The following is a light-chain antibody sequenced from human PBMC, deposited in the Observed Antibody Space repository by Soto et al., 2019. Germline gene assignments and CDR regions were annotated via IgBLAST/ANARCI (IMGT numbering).Light chain of an antibody. CDR2: GAS. CDR1: QSVSTD. J-gene: IGKJ5*01. V-gene: IGKV3-15*01. Sequence: EIVLTQSPATLSVSPGERVTLSCRASQSVSTDLAWYQQRPGQAPRLLIYGASTRAIGIPGRFSGSGSGPEFTLTISSLQSEDFAVYYCQQYNSWPPAITFGQGTRLEIK. CDR3: QQYNSWPPAIT.